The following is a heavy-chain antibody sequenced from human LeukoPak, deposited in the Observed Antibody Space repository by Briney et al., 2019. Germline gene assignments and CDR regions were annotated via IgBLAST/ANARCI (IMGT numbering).Heavy chain of an antibody. CDR1: GYTFTTYG. Sequence: ASVKVSCKASGYTFTTYGITWVRQAPGQGLEWMGWISAYNGNTNYALKFQGRVTLTTDTSTSTAYMELRSLRSDDTAVYYCARSSEANYWGQGTLVTVSS. J-gene: IGHJ4*02. CDR2: ISAYNGNT. V-gene: IGHV1-18*01. CDR3: ARSSEANY. D-gene: IGHD6-19*01.